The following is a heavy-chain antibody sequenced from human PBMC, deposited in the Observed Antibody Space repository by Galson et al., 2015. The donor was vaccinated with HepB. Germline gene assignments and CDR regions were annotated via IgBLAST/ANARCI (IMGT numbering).Heavy chain of an antibody. J-gene: IGHJ5*02. D-gene: IGHD3-16*01. V-gene: IGHV1-3*01. CDR1: GYTFTNYA. CDR2: INAGNGNT. Sequence: SVKVSCKASGYTFTNYAMHWVRQAPGQRLEWMGWINAGNGNTKYSQKFQGRVTITRDTSASTAYMELSSLRSEDTAVYYCARERRLRRNWFDPWGQGTLVTVSS. CDR3: ARERRLRRNWFDP.